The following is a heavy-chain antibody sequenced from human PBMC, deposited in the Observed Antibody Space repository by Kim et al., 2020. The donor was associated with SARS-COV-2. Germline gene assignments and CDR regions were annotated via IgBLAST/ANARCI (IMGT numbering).Heavy chain of an antibody. CDR3: AREIVRALLWLTSAKSINWFDP. CDR1: GYTFTGYY. CDR2: INPNSGGT. D-gene: IGHD6-19*01. Sequence: ASVKVSCKASGYTFTGYYMHWVRQAPGQGLEWMGWINPNSGGTNYAQKFQGGVTMTRDTSISTAYMELSRLRSDDTAVYYCAREIVRALLWLTSAKSINWFDPWGQGTLVTVSS. V-gene: IGHV1-2*02. J-gene: IGHJ5*02.